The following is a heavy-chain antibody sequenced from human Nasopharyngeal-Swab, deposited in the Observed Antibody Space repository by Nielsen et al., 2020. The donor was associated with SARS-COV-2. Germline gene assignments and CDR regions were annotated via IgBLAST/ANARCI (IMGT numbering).Heavy chain of an antibody. CDR2: ISYDGSNK. D-gene: IGHD3-10*01. CDR1: GFTFSSYA. J-gene: IGHJ6*02. V-gene: IGHV3-30*04. Sequence: GESLKISCAASGFTFSSYAMHWVRQAPGKGLEWVAVISYDGSNKYYADSVKGRFTISRDNSENTLYLQMNSLRAEDTAVYYCARELSDGSGTYGMDVWGQGTTVTVSS. CDR3: ARELSDGSGTYGMDV.